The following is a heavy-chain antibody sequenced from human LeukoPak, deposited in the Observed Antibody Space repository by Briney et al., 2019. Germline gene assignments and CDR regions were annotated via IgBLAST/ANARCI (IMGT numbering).Heavy chain of an antibody. CDR2: MYYRGNT. J-gene: IGHJ4*02. V-gene: IGHV4-39*07. CDR1: GGSISTITYY. Sequence: SETLSLTCTVSGGSISTITYYWGWIRQPPGKGLEWVGHMYYRGNTFYNPSLKSRVTISVDTSKNQFSLKLRSVTAADTAVYYCARDRYYYGSGSYYFDYWGQGTLVTVSS. CDR3: ARDRYYYGSGSYYFDY. D-gene: IGHD3-10*01.